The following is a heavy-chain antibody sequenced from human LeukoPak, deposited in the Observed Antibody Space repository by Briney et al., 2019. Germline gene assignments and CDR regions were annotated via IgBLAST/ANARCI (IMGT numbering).Heavy chain of an antibody. CDR3: ARGIPGHYAMAV. CDR1: GFTFSSYS. J-gene: IGHJ6*02. CDR2: ISSSSNVI. V-gene: IGHV3-48*02. D-gene: IGHD2-21*01. Sequence: PGGSLRLSCAASGFTFSSYSMNWVRQAPGKGLEWVPYISSSSNVIYYADSVKGRFTISRDNAKNSLYLQMNSLRDEDTAVYYCARGIPGHYAMAVWGQRTTITVSS.